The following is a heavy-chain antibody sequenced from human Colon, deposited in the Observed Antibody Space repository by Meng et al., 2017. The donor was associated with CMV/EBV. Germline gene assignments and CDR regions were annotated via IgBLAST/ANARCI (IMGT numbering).Heavy chain of an antibody. J-gene: IGHJ4*02. CDR2: IKQDGSEK. D-gene: IGHD3-3*01. V-gene: IGHV3-7*01. CDR1: NGSFSAYY. Sequence: GGSLRLSCAVYNGSFSAYYWSWVRQAPGKGLEWVANIKQDGSEKYYVDSVKGRFTISRDNAKNSLYLQMNSLRAEDTAVYYCARRVGYYDFWSGYSGDYWGQGTLVTVSS. CDR3: ARRVGYYDFWSGYSGDY.